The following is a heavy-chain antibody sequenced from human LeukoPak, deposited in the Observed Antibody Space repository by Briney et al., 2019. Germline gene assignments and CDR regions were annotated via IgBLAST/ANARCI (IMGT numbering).Heavy chain of an antibody. Sequence: SETLSLTCTVSGGSISSGSYYWSWIRQPAGKGLEWIGHIYTSGSTNYNPSLKSRVTISVDTSKNQFSLKLSSVTAADTAIYYCASWGYDSSGYYYGRGVYWGQGTLVTVSS. CDR2: IYTSGST. D-gene: IGHD3-22*01. CDR1: GGSISSGSYY. CDR3: ASWGYDSSGYYYGRGVY. J-gene: IGHJ4*02. V-gene: IGHV4-61*09.